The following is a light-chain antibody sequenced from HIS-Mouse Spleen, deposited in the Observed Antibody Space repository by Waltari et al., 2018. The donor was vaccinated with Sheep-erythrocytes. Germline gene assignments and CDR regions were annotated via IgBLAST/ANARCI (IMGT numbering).Light chain of an antibody. CDR2: EDS. CDR1: AWPKNY. CDR3: YSTDSSGNHWV. Sequence: SYELTQPPSVSVSPRQTAGKTCPGDAWPKNYANWYQQKSGQAPVLVIYEDSKRPSGIPERFSGSTSGTMATLTISGAQVEDEADYYCYSTDSSGNHWVFGGGTKLTVL. V-gene: IGLV3-10*01. J-gene: IGLJ3*02.